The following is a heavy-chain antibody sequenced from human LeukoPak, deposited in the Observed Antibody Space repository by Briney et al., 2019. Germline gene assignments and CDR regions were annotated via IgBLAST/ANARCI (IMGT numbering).Heavy chain of an antibody. J-gene: IGHJ6*02. Sequence: ASVKVSCKASGYTFTSYDINWVRQATGQGLEWMGWMNPNSGNTGYAQKFQGRVTMTRNTSISTAYMELSSLRSEDTAVNYCARVIAAGGTLYYYYGMDVWGQGTTVTVSS. CDR1: GYTFTSYD. CDR3: ARVIAAGGTLYYYYGMDV. CDR2: MNPNSGNT. V-gene: IGHV1-8*01. D-gene: IGHD6-13*01.